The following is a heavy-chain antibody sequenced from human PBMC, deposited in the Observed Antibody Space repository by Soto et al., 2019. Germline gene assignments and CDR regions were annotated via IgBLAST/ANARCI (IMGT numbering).Heavy chain of an antibody. Sequence: EVQLVESGGGLVQPGRSLRLSCAASGFTFDDYAMHWVRQAPGKGLEWVSGISWNSGSIGYADSVKGRFTISRDNAKNSRYLRMNSLRAEDTALYYCAKGGQLLTEGGGYWGQGTLVTVSS. CDR3: AKGGQLLTEGGGY. CDR2: ISWNSGSI. D-gene: IGHD2-2*01. V-gene: IGHV3-9*01. J-gene: IGHJ4*02. CDR1: GFTFDDYA.